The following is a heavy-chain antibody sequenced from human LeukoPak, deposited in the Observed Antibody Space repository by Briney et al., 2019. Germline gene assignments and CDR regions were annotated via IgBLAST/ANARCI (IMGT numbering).Heavy chain of an antibody. CDR2: IYYSGST. V-gene: IGHV4-31*03. D-gene: IGHD2-8*01. CDR1: GGSISSGGYY. J-gene: IGHJ5*02. CDR3: ATSRMLRNWFDP. Sequence: SETLSLTCTVSGGSISSGGYYWSRIRQHPGEGLEWIGYIYYSGSTYYNPSLKSRVTISVDTSKNQFSMKLSSVTAADTAVYYCATSRMLRNWFDPWGQGTLVTVSS.